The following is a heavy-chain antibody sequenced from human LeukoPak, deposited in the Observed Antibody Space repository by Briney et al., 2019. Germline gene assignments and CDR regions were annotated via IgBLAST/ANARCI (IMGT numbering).Heavy chain of an antibody. D-gene: IGHD2/OR15-2a*01. Sequence: PGGSLRLSCAASGFTFRSYAMSWVRQAPGKGLEWVSAISGTGGSTYYADSVKGRFTISRDNSKNTLYLQMNSLRAEDTALYYCAKATFYNFRPTFDSWGQGTLVTVSS. V-gene: IGHV3-23*01. CDR2: ISGTGGST. J-gene: IGHJ4*02. CDR1: GFTFRSYA. CDR3: AKATFYNFRPTFDS.